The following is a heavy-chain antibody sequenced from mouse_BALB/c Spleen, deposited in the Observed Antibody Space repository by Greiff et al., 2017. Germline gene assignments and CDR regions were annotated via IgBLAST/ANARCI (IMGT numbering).Heavy chain of an antibody. D-gene: IGHD2-4*01. CDR3: ARDDYEYFDV. CDR1: GFSLTSYG. CDR2: IWAGGST. Sequence: VKLMESGPGLVAPSQSLSITCTVSGFSLTSYGVHWVRQPPGKGLEWLGVIWAGGSTNYNSALMSRLSISKDNSKSQVFLKMNSLQTDDTAMYYCARDDYEYFDVWGAGTTVTVSS. J-gene: IGHJ1*01. V-gene: IGHV2-9*02.